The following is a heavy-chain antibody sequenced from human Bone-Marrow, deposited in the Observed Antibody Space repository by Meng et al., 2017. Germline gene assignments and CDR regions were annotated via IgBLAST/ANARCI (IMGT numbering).Heavy chain of an antibody. CDR3: TRGVLKTVTGDY. CDR2: INPNSGDT. V-gene: IGHV1-2*06. CDR1: GYTFTGYY. J-gene: IGHJ4*02. D-gene: IGHD4-11*01. Sequence: ASVKVSCKASGYTFTGYYIHWVRQAPGQGLEWMGRINPNSGDTNYAQNFQGRVTMTRDTSISTAYMELRRLTSDDTAVYYCTRGVLKTVTGDYWGQGTLVTVSS.